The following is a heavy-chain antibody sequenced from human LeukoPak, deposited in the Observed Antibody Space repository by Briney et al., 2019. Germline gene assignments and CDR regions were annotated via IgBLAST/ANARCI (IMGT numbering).Heavy chain of an antibody. CDR2: ISSSSGYI. CDR1: GFTFSSYS. D-gene: IGHD2-2*01. CDR3: ARVRCSSTSCYSERLGWFDP. Sequence: PGGSLRLSCAASGFTFSSYSMNWVRQAPGKGLEWVSSISSSSGYIYYADSVKGRFTISRDNAKNSLYLQMNSLRAEDTAVYYCARVRCSSTSCYSERLGWFDPWGQGTLVTVSS. J-gene: IGHJ5*02. V-gene: IGHV3-21*01.